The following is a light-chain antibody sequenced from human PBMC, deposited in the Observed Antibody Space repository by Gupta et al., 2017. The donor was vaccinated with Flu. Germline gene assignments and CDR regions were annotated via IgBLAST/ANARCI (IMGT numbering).Light chain of an antibody. J-gene: IGKJ3*01. CDR1: QSVGTNY. CDR2: GAY. CDR3: QQYSSSPS. Sequence: GERATLSVRASQSVGTNYVAWDQKKSGQAPRLLIYGAYRRATGIPDRFSGSGSGTEFTLTISRLEPEDFAVYYCQQYSSSPSFGPGTKVDIK. V-gene: IGKV3-20*01.